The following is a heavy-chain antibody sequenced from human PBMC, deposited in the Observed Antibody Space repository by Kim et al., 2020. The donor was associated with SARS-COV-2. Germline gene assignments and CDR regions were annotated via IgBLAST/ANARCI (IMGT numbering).Heavy chain of an antibody. Sequence: GGSLRLSCAASGFTFSSYSMNWVRQAPGKGLEWVSSISSSSSYIYYADSVKGRFTISRDNAKNSLYLQMNSLRAEDTAVYYCARDSLSIAVAGNDFDYWGQGTLVTVSS. CDR1: GFTFSSYS. D-gene: IGHD6-19*01. CDR3: ARDSLSIAVAGNDFDY. J-gene: IGHJ4*02. V-gene: IGHV3-21*01. CDR2: ISSSSSYI.